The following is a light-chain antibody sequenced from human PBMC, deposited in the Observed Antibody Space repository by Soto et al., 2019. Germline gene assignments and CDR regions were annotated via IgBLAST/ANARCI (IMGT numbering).Light chain of an antibody. CDR1: SSNIGNHF. Sequence: QSVLTQPPSVSAAPGQKVTISCSGSSSNIGNHFVFWYQQLSGTAPKLLIFENYKRPSAIPDRISGSKSGTSATLGITGLQTGDEADYYCGTWDRSLGAWVFGGGTKLTVL. CDR3: GTWDRSLGAWV. CDR2: ENY. V-gene: IGLV1-51*02. J-gene: IGLJ3*02.